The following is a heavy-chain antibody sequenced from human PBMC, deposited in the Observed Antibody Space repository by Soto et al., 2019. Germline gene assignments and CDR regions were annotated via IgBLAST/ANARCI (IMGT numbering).Heavy chain of an antibody. CDR2: MNPNSGNT. V-gene: IGHV1-8*01. D-gene: IGHD4-17*01. CDR1: GYTFTSYD. J-gene: IGHJ5*02. Sequence: QVQLVQSGAEVKKPGASVKVSCKASGYTFTSYDINWVRQATGQGFEYLGWMNPNSGNTGYVKKFQGRVTMTRDTSMSTAYMELSSLRSEDTAVYYCARGINYGDYSRWFVPWGPGTLVTVSS. CDR3: ARGINYGDYSRWFVP.